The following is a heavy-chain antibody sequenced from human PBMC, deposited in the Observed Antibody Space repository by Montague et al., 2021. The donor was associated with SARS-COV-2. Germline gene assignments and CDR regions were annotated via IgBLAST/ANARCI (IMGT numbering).Heavy chain of an antibody. D-gene: IGHD4-11*01. CDR1: GYSISSGYY. CDR2: IYHSGST. CDR3: AVNSNYYYYYGMDV. J-gene: IGHJ6*02. V-gene: IGHV4-38-2*02. Sequence: SETLSLTCTVSGYSISSGYYWGWIRQPPGKGLEWIGSIYHSGSTYYNPSLKSRVTISVDTSKNQFSLKLSSVTAADTAVYYCAVNSNYYYYYGMDVWAKGPRSPSP.